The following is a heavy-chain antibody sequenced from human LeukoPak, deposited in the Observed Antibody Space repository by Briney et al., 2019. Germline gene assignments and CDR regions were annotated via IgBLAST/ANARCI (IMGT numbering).Heavy chain of an antibody. D-gene: IGHD3-10*01. CDR1: GASISNNKYF. Sequence: SETLSLTCAVSGASISNNKYFWAWIRQPPGKGLEWIGTVYYIGTTFYNPSLKSRLTLSVDTSKNQFTLKLGSVTAADTSVYYCARLSDRDPQHWFDPWGQGILVTVSS. J-gene: IGHJ5*02. CDR2: VYYIGTT. V-gene: IGHV4-39*01. CDR3: ARLSDRDPQHWFDP.